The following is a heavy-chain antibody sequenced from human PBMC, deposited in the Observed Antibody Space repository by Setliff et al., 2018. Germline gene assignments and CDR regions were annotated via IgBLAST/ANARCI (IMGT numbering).Heavy chain of an antibody. Sequence: GASVKVSCKVSGYTLTELSMHWVRQAPGKGLEWMGGFDPEDGETIYAQKFQGRVTMTEDTSTDTAYMELSSLRSEDTAVYYCATESLLRYFELVGNPYAFDIWGQGTMVTVSS. J-gene: IGHJ3*02. V-gene: IGHV1-24*01. CDR2: FDPEDGET. CDR3: ATESLLRYFELVGNPYAFDI. D-gene: IGHD3-9*01. CDR1: GYTLTELS.